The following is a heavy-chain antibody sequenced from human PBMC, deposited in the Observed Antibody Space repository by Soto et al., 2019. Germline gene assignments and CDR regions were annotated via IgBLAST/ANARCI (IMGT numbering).Heavy chain of an antibody. D-gene: IGHD4-4*01. CDR1: GGTFNTDT. CDR3: TRIPRYSFPTSDPLDN. Sequence: SVTVSCTASGGTFNTDTFSWVRQAPGQGLEWMGSILPILGSLNYAQRFQGRLSITADYSTTTAYMELSSLTSQDTAMYYCTRIPRYSFPTSDPLDNWGQGTLVTVS. CDR2: ILPILGSL. V-gene: IGHV1-69*08. J-gene: IGHJ4*02.